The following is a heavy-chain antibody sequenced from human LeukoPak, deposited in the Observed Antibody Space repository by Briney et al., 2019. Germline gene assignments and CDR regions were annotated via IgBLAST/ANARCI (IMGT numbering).Heavy chain of an antibody. D-gene: IGHD3-3*01. V-gene: IGHV1-46*01. CDR3: ALRFLELKPVVGAFDI. CDR1: GYTFTRHS. J-gene: IGHJ3*02. CDR2: INPSGDVT. Sequence: GASVKVSCKTSGYTFTRHSMHWVRQAPGQGLEWMGKINPSGDVTSYAQKFQGRVTMTRDTSTSTVYMELSSLRSEDTAVYYCALRFLELKPVVGAFDIWGQGTMVTVSS.